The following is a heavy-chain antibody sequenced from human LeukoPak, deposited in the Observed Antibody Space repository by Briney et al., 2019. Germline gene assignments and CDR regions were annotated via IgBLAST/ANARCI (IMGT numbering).Heavy chain of an antibody. V-gene: IGHV3-30*02. D-gene: IGHD5-18*01. Sequence: GGSLRLSCAASGFTFSSYGMHWVRQAPGKGLEWVAFIRYDGSNKYYADSVKGRFTISRYNSKTTLYLQMNSLRAEDTAVYYCAKDLEVDTAMVEDYWGQGTLVTVSS. CDR1: GFTFSSYG. CDR2: IRYDGSNK. J-gene: IGHJ4*02. CDR3: AKDLEVDTAMVEDY.